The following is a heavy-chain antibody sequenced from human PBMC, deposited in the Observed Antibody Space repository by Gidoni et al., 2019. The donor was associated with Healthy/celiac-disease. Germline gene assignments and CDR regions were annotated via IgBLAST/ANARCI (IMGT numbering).Heavy chain of an antibody. V-gene: IGHV3-30-3*01. CDR1: GFPFSSYA. D-gene: IGHD1-26*01. J-gene: IGHJ6*03. CDR3: ARASRFSGSHIYYYYYMDV. Sequence: QVQLVESGGGVVQPGRSLRLSCAASGFPFSSYAMHWVRQAPGKGLEWVAVISYDGSNKYYADSVKGRFTISRDNSKNTLYLQMNSLRAEDTAVYYCARASRFSGSHIYYYYYMDVWGKGTTVTVSS. CDR2: ISYDGSNK.